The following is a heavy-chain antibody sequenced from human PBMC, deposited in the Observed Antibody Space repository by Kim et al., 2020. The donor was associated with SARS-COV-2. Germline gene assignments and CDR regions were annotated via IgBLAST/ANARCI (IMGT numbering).Heavy chain of an antibody. CDR2: ISRNSGSI. CDR3: ATSEGADILTGYSDYGMDV. D-gene: IGHD3-9*01. V-gene: IGHV3-9*01. CDR1: GFTFDDYA. J-gene: IGHJ6*02. Sequence: GGSLRLSCAASGFTFDDYAMHWVRQAPGKGLEWVSGISRNSGSIGYADSVKGRFTISRDNAKNSLYLQMNSLRAEDTALYYCATSEGADILTGYSDYGMDVWGQGTPVTVSS.